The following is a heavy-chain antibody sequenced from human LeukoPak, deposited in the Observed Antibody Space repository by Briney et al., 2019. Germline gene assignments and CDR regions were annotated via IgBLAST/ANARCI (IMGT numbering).Heavy chain of an antibody. CDR1: GFTFSTYA. CDR3: ARPQVVVPNPLDY. V-gene: IGHV3-23*01. J-gene: IGHJ4*02. Sequence: GGSLRLSCAASGFTFSTYAMSWVRQAPGKGLEWVSAITGSADRTHYADSVKGRFTISRDNSKNIVYLQMNSLRAKDTAVYFCARPQVVVPNPLDYWGQGTLVTVSS. D-gene: IGHD3-10*01. CDR2: ITGSADRT.